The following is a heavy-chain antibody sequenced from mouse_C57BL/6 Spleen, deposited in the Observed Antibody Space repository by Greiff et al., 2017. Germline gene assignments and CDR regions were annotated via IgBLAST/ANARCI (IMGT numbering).Heavy chain of an antibody. V-gene: IGHV5-6*01. CDR3: ARHVEGYYGSSYGLDY. CDR2: ISSGGSYT. CDR1: GFTFSSYG. J-gene: IGHJ2*01. Sequence: EVQGVESGGDLVKPGGSLKLSCAASGFTFSSYGMSWVRQTPDKRLEWVATISSGGSYTSYPDSVKGRFTISRDNAKNTLYLQMSSLKSEDTAMYYCARHVEGYYGSSYGLDYWGQGTTLTVSS. D-gene: IGHD1-1*01.